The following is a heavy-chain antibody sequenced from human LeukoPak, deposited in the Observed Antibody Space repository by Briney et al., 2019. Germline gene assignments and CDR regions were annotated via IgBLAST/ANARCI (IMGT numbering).Heavy chain of an antibody. CDR2: ISGSGGST. CDR1: GFTFSNYA. V-gene: IGHV3-23*01. D-gene: IGHD3-3*01. CDR3: AKERVVGGTEWFDP. J-gene: IGHJ5*02. Sequence: GGSLRLSCAASGFTFSNYAMTWVRQAPGMGLEWVSAISGSGGSTYYADSVKGRFTISRDNSKNTLYLQMNSLRAEDTAVYYCAKERVVGGTEWFDPWGQGTLVTVSS.